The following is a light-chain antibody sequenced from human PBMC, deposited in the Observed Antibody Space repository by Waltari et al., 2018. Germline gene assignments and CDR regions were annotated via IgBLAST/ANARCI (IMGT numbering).Light chain of an antibody. CDR1: SSDVGSSNY. J-gene: IGLJ3*02. CDR2: DVS. V-gene: IGLV2-11*01. Sequence: QSALTQPRSVSGSPGQSVTISCTGTSSDVGSSNYVPWYQQHPGKAPKLMIYDVSKRPSGVPDRFSGSKSGNTASLTISGLQAEDEADYYCCSYAGSYWVFGGGTKLTVL. CDR3: CSYAGSYWV.